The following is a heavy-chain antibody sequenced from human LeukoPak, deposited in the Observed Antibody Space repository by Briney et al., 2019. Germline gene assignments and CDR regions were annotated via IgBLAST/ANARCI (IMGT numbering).Heavy chain of an antibody. CDR3: ARRSIAAAGTAWGGDY. D-gene: IGHD6-13*01. J-gene: IGHJ4*02. Sequence: ASVKVSCKASGYTFTSYAMNWVRQAPGQGLEWMGWINTNTGNPTYAQGFTGRFVFSLDTSVSTAYLQISSLKAEDTAVYYCARRSIAAAGTAWGGDYWGQGTLVTVSS. V-gene: IGHV7-4-1*02. CDR2: INTNTGNP. CDR1: GYTFTSYA.